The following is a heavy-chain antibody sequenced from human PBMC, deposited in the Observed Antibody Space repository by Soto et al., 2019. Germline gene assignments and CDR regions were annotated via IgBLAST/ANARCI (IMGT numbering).Heavy chain of an antibody. CDR3: AKSWSGSHGAFDM. CDR1: GFIFSTYG. D-gene: IGHD2-8*02. J-gene: IGHJ3*02. Sequence: QVQLVESGGGVVQPGRSLRLSCAASGFIFSTYGMHWVRQAPGKGLEWVAVISYDGSNQYNEDSVKGRFTISRDNSKNTLYLQMNSLRVEDTAVYYCAKSWSGSHGAFDMWGQGTMVTVSA. CDR2: ISYDGSNQ. V-gene: IGHV3-30*18.